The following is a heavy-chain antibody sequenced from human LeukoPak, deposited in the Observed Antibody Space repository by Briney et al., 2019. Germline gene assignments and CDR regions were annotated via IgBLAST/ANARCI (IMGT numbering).Heavy chain of an antibody. CDR2: ISSSSSTT. CDR1: GFTFSSYS. D-gene: IGHD6-19*01. J-gene: IGHJ4*02. V-gene: IGHV3-48*01. CDR3: SVAVANFDY. Sequence: GGSLRLSCAASGFTFSSYSMNWVRQAPGKGLEWVSYISSSSSTTYYADSVKGRFTISRDNSKNTLYLQMNSLRAEDTAVYYCSVAVANFDYWGQGTLVTVSS.